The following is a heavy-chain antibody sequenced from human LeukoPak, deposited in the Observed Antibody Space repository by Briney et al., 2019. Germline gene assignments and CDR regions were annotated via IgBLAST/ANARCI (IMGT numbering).Heavy chain of an antibody. D-gene: IGHD3-9*01. V-gene: IGHV3-30*02. CDR1: GVTFSHYG. J-gene: IGHJ4*02. Sequence: GGALRLSCAASGVTFSHYGMHWVRQAPGKGREGGAFTRYDESLKYYAGSVRGRFAISRDNSKNTLYLQMNSLRTEDTAIYYCTKYRSGNFDYYPDLDSWGQGILVTVSS. CDR3: TKYRSGNFDYYPDLDS. CDR2: TRYDESLK.